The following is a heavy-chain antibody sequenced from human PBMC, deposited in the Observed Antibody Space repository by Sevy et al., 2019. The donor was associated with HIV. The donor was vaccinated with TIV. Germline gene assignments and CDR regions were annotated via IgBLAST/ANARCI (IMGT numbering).Heavy chain of an antibody. Sequence: ASVKVSCKASGYLFTGYYVHWVRQAPGQGLEWMGWINPNDGGTNYAQKFQGRVTMTTDTSISTAYMELNRLTSDDTAMFYCSRSVYGSGTYLNDHWGQGTLITVSS. D-gene: IGHD3-10*01. J-gene: IGHJ4*02. CDR2: INPNDGGT. CDR3: SRSVYGSGTYLNDH. V-gene: IGHV1-2*02. CDR1: GYLFTGYY.